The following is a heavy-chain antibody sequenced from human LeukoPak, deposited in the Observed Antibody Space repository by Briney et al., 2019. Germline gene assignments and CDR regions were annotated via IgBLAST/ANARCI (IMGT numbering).Heavy chain of an antibody. CDR2: INHSGST. J-gene: IGHJ4*02. D-gene: IGHD6-13*01. Sequence: SETLSLTCAVYGGSFSGYYWSWIRQPPGKGLEWIGEINHSGSTNYNPSLKSRVTIPVDTPKNQFSLKLSSVTAADTAVYYCARLGQQLAFSEDYWGQGTLVTVSS. CDR3: ARLGQQLAFSEDY. V-gene: IGHV4-34*01. CDR1: GGSFSGYY.